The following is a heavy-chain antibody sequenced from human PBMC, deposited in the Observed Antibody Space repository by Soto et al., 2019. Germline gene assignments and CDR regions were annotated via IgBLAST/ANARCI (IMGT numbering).Heavy chain of an antibody. D-gene: IGHD2-15*01. Sequence: EVQLVESGGGLVQPGRSLRLSCAASGFTFDDYAMHWVRQAPGKGLEWVSGISWNSGSIGYADSVKGRFTISRDNAKNSLYLQMTRLRAEDTALYYCAKVINGGSFDYWCQGTLVNVSS. CDR2: ISWNSGSI. CDR3: AKVINGGSFDY. CDR1: GFTFDDYA. V-gene: IGHV3-9*01. J-gene: IGHJ4*02.